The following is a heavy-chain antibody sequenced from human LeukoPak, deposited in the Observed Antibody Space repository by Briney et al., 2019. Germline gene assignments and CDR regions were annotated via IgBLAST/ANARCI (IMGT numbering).Heavy chain of an antibody. CDR1: GVTFSDYY. Sequence: GGSLRPSCAASGVTFSDYYMSWIRQAPGKGLEWVSYISSSGSTIYYADSVKGRFTISRDNAKNPLYLQMNSLRAEDTAVYYCARDAYYDSSGYLKYWGQGTLVTVSS. V-gene: IGHV3-11*04. D-gene: IGHD3-22*01. J-gene: IGHJ4*02. CDR2: ISSSGSTI. CDR3: ARDAYYDSSGYLKY.